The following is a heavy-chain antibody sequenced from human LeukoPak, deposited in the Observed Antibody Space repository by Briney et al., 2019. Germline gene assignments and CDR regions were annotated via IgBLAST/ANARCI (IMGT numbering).Heavy chain of an antibody. J-gene: IGHJ4*02. Sequence: GESLKISCKASGYKFTNYWIGWVRQMPGKGLEWMAIIFPGDSDTRYSPSFQGQVTISADKSISTAYLQWSSLKASDTAMYYCARIQADYDYVWGSYRPYFDYWGQGTLVTVSS. CDR1: GYKFTNYW. CDR2: IFPGDSDT. CDR3: ARIQADYDYVWGSYRPYFDY. V-gene: IGHV5-51*01. D-gene: IGHD3-16*02.